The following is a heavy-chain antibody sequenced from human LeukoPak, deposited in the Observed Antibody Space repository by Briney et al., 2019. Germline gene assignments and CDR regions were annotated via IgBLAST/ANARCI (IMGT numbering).Heavy chain of an antibody. J-gene: IGHJ5*02. CDR2: IYYSGST. CDR1: GGSISSYY. V-gene: IGHV4-59*01. D-gene: IGHD2-21*02. Sequence: PSETLSLTCTVSGGSISSYYWSWIRQPPGKGLEWIGYIYYSGSTNYNPSLKSRVTISVDASKNQFSLKLSSVTAADTAVYYCATSLSGVTDNWFDPWGQGTLVTVSS. CDR3: ATSLSGVTDNWFDP.